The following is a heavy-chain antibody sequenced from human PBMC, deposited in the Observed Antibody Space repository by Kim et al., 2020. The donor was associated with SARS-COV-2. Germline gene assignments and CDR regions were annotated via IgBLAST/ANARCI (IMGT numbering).Heavy chain of an antibody. CDR3: ARDQGYGYDSSGYRYYYYYYGMDV. D-gene: IGHD3-22*01. CDR1: GFTFSSYS. CDR2: ISSSSSYI. J-gene: IGHJ6*02. V-gene: IGHV3-21*01. Sequence: GGSLRLSCAASGFTFSSYSMNWVRQAPGKGLEWVSSISSSSSYIYYADSVKGRFTISRDNAKNSLYLQMNSLRAEDTAVYYCARDQGYGYDSSGYRYYYYYYGMDVWGQGTTVTVSS.